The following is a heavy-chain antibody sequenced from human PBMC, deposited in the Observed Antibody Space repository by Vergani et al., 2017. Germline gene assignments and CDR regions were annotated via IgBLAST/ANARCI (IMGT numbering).Heavy chain of an antibody. D-gene: IGHD4-17*01. J-gene: IGHJ5*02. CDR2: INIKTGNP. Sequence: QVSLVQSGSELKKPGASVKVSCKASGYFFTDYDMHWVRQAPGQGLEWMGWINIKTGNPSSGQGFRGRFLFSFDTSVTTSYMQISGLKPEDTAIYYCTRXRGNGDGATLLDTWGQGILVVVSS. V-gene: IGHV7-4-1*02. CDR1: GYFFTDYD. CDR3: TRXRGNGDGATLLDT.